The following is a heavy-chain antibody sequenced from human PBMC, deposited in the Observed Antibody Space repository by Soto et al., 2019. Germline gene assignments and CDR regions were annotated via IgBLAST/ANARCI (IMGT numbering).Heavy chain of an antibody. V-gene: IGHV4-30-4*01. J-gene: IGHJ5*02. CDR3: ARARYCSGGSCYSFSVVGHNWFDP. CDR2: IYYSGST. Sequence: SETLSLTCTVSGGSISSGDYYWSWIRQPPGKGLEWIGYIYYSGSTYYNPSLKSRVTISVDTSKNQFSLKLSSVTAADTAVYYCARARYCSGGSCYSFSVVGHNWFDPWGQGTLVTVSS. D-gene: IGHD2-15*01. CDR1: GGSISSGDYY.